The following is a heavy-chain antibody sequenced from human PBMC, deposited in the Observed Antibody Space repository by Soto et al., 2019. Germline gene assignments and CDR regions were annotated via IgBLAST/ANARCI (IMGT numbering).Heavy chain of an antibody. J-gene: IGHJ3*02. D-gene: IGHD4-17*01. CDR3: ARGVPPYGETGHAFDI. CDR1: GFTFSSYG. Sequence: GGSLRLSCAASGFTFSSYGMHWVRQAPGKGLEWVAVIWYDGSNKYYADSVKGRFTIPRDNSKNTLYLQMNSLRAEDTAVYYCARGVPPYGETGHAFDIWGQGTMVTVSS. CDR2: IWYDGSNK. V-gene: IGHV3-33*01.